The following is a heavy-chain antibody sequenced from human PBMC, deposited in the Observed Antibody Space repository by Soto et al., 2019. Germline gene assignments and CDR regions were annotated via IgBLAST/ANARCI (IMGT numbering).Heavy chain of an antibody. V-gene: IGHV3-30*18. D-gene: IGHD6-13*01. CDR2: ISYDGSNK. Sequence: GGSLRLSCAASGFTFSSYGMHWVRQAPGKGLEWVAVISYDGSNKYYADSVKGRFTISRDNSKNTLYLQMNSLRAEDTAVYYCAKGTYSSPLGWFDPWGQGTLVTVSS. CDR1: GFTFSSYG. J-gene: IGHJ5*02. CDR3: AKGTYSSPLGWFDP.